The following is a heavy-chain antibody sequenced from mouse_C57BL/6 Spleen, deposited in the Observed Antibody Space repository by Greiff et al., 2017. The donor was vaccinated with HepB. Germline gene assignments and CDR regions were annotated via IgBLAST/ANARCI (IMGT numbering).Heavy chain of an antibody. D-gene: IGHD4-1*01. CDR2: IDPSDSET. CDR1: GYTFTSYW. CDR3: ARSLGQRYFDV. J-gene: IGHJ1*03. Sequence: QVQLQQPGAELVRPGSSVKLSCKASGYTFTSYWMHWVKQRPIQGLEWIGNIDPSDSETHYNQKFKDKATLTVDKSSSTAYMQLSSLTSEDSAVYYCARSLGQRYFDVWGTGTTVTVSS. V-gene: IGHV1-52*01.